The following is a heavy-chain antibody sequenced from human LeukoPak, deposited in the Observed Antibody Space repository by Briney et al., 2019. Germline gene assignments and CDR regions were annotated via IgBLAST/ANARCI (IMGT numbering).Heavy chain of an antibody. CDR1: GYTFTSYG. CDR2: ISPYNGNT. V-gene: IGHV1-18*01. Sequence: ASVKVSCKASGYTFTSYGISWVRQAPGQGLEWMGWISPYNGNTNYAQKLQGRVTMTTDTSTSTAYMELRSLRSDDTAVYYCARGLGYYYGSGSYSGNAFDIWGQGTMVTVSS. D-gene: IGHD3-10*01. J-gene: IGHJ3*02. CDR3: ARGLGYYYGSGSYSGNAFDI.